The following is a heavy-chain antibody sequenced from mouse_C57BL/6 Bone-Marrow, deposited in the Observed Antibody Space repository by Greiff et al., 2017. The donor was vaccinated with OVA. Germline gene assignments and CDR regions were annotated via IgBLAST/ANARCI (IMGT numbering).Heavy chain of an antibody. CDR3: ARRAVVVPYAMDY. CDR2: IYPGDGDT. V-gene: IGHV1-82*01. CDR1: GYAFSSSW. D-gene: IGHD1-1*01. J-gene: IGHJ4*01. Sequence: QVQLQQSGPELVKPGASVKISCKASGYAFSSSWMNWVKQRPGKGLEWIGRIYPGDGDTNYNGKFKGKATLTADKSSSTAYMQLSSLTSEDSAVYFCARRAVVVPYAMDYWGQGTSVTVSS.